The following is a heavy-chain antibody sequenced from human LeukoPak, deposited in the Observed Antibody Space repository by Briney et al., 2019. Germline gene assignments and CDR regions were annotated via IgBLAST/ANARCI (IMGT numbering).Heavy chain of an antibody. CDR3: AKDLGRYYYGSGSYLLAAFDI. J-gene: IGHJ3*02. D-gene: IGHD3-10*01. V-gene: IGHV3-7*03. Sequence: PGGSLRLSCVASGFTFSSRDWMTWVRQAPGKGLEWVANIKQDGSEKNYVDSVKGRFTISRDNAKNSVDLQMNSLRAEDTAVYYCAKDLGRYYYGSGSYLLAAFDIWGQGTMVTVSS. CDR1: GFTFSSRDW. CDR2: IKQDGSEK.